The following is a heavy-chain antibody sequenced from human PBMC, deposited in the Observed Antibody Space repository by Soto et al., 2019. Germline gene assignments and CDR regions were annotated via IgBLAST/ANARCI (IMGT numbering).Heavy chain of an antibody. D-gene: IGHD2-15*01. Sequence: EVQLLESGGGLVQPGGSLRLSCAASGFTFSSYAMSWVRQAPGKGLEWVSAISGSGGSTYYADSVKGRFTISRDNSKNTRYRQMNSLRAEDTAVYYCAKEGGGIVVVVAAFAWFDPWGQGTLVTVSS. CDR3: AKEGGGIVVVVAAFAWFDP. J-gene: IGHJ5*02. V-gene: IGHV3-23*01. CDR1: GFTFSSYA. CDR2: ISGSGGST.